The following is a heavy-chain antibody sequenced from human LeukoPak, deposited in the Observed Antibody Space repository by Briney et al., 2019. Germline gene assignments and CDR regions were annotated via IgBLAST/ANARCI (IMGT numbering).Heavy chain of an antibody. CDR3: ARASDDYGDYSENFWFDP. CDR1: GYTFTGYY. V-gene: IGHV1-2*02. CDR2: INPNICGT. Sequence: SVTVSYKASGYTFTGYYMHWVRQAPAQGLEWMGWINPNICGTNYSQKFQVRVTMTRDTSLSTAYMELSRLRCDDTAVYYCARASDDYGDYSENFWFDPWGEGTLVTVSS. D-gene: IGHD4-17*01. J-gene: IGHJ5*02.